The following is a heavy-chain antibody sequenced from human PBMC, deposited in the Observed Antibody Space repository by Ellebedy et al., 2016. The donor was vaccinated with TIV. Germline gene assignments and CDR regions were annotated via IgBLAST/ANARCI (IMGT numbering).Heavy chain of an antibody. CDR2: INWIGGST. V-gene: IGHV3-23*01. J-gene: IGHJ6*02. CDR3: AKDLGFAMDV. CDR1: GFTFYSYA. D-gene: IGHD7-27*01. Sequence: PGGSLRLSCSASGFTFYSYAMSWVRQAPGKGLEWVSGINWIGGSTGYADSVKGRFTVSRDNSGNTAYLHMSSLRVEDTAVYYCAKDLGFAMDVWGQGTTVTVSS.